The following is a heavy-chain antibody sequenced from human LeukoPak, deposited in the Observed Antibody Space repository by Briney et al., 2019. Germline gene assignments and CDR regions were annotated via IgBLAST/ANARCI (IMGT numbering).Heavy chain of an antibody. J-gene: IGHJ4*02. V-gene: IGHV1-69*04. CDR1: GGTFSSYA. Sequence: GASVKVSCKASGGTFSSYAISWVRQAPGQGLEWMGRIIPILGIANYAQKFQGRVTITADKSTSTAYMELSSLRSEDTAVYYCALILDVSGAIDYWGQGTLVTVSS. CDR2: IIPILGIA. CDR3: ALILDVSGAIDY. D-gene: IGHD2-8*01.